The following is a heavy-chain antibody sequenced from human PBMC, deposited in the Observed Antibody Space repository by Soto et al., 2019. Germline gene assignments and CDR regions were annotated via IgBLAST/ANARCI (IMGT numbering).Heavy chain of an antibody. CDR3: ASGASITVAGTSFDS. J-gene: IGHJ4*02. V-gene: IGHV3-30-3*01. D-gene: IGHD6-19*01. CDR1: GFTFGSHC. CDR2: ISFDGSYK. Sequence: QVQLVESGGGVAQPGRSLRLSCAASGFTFGSHCMHWVREAPGKGLEWVAGISFDGSYKYYADSVKGRLTISRDNYKNTRDLQTNSLRAEDTAVYYCASGASITVAGTSFDSWGQGTLVTVSS.